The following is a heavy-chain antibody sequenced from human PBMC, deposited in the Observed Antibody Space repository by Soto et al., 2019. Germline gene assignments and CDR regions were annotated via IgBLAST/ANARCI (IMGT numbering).Heavy chain of an antibody. D-gene: IGHD4-17*01. CDR3: ARGSDYVAFDY. J-gene: IGHJ4*02. CDR1: GDSFSSADYK. CDR2: IYYSGYT. Sequence: QVQLQESGPGLVKPSQTLSLTCTVSGDSFSSADYKWSWIRQPPGKGLEWIGYIYYSGYTYNNPSLKSRLTMSVETSKNQFFLKLSSVTAADTAVYYCARGSDYVAFDYWGQGTLVTVS. V-gene: IGHV4-30-4*01.